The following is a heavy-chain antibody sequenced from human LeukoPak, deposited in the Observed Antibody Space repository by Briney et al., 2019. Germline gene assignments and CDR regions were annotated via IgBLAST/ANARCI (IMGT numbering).Heavy chain of an antibody. D-gene: IGHD3-10*01. CDR2: ISWNSGCI. J-gene: IGHJ3*02. CDR1: GFTFDDYA. Sequence: SGGSLRLSCAASGFTFDDYAMHWIRQAPGKGLEWVSGISWNSGCIGYADSVKGRFTISRDNAKNSLYLQMNSLRAEDTALYYCAKGVRITMVRGAFDIWGQGTMVTVSS. CDR3: AKGVRITMVRGAFDI. V-gene: IGHV3-9*01.